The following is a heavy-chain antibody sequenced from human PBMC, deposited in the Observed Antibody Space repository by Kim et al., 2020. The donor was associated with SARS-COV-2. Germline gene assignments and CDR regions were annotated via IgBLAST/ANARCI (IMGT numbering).Heavy chain of an antibody. CDR2: IYYSGST. CDR3: ARRSSGGGVLFDI. CDR1: GGSISSSSYY. D-gene: IGHD2-15*01. J-gene: IGHJ3*02. V-gene: IGHV4-39*01. Sequence: SDTLSLTCTVSGGSISSSSYYWGWIRQPPGKGLEWIGSIYYSGSTYYNPSLKSRVTISVDTSKNQFSLKLSSVTAADTAVYYCARRSSGGGVLFDIWGQGTMVTVSS.